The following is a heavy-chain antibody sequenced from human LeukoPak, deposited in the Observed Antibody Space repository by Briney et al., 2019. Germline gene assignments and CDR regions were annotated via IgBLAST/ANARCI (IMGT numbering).Heavy chain of an antibody. CDR2: IWYDGRNK. J-gene: IGHJ3*02. Sequence: QPGGSLRLSCAASGFTFSSYGMHWVRQAPGKGLEWVAVIWYDGRNKYYADSVKGRVTISRDNSKNTLYLQMNSLRAEDTAVYYCARETGYYDSSGSTGDAFDIWGQGTMVTVSS. V-gene: IGHV3-33*01. CDR3: ARETGYYDSSGSTGDAFDI. CDR1: GFTFSSYG. D-gene: IGHD3-22*01.